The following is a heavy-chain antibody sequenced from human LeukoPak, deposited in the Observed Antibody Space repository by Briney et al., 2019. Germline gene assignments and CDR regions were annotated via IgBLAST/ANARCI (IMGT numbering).Heavy chain of an antibody. D-gene: IGHD3-22*01. CDR2: INSDGSST. J-gene: IGHJ5*02. V-gene: IGHV3-74*01. CDR1: GFTFSSYW. Sequence: PGGSLRLSCAASGFTFSSYWMHWVRQAPGKGLEWVSRINSDGSSTSYADSVKGRFTISRDNAKNTLYLQMNSLRAEDTAVYYCTRITYYYDSSGYYHPSWGQGTLVTVSS. CDR3: TRITYYYDSSGYYHPS.